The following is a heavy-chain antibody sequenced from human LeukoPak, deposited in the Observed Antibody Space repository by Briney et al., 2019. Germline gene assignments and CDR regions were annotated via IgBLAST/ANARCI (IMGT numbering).Heavy chain of an antibody. V-gene: IGHV3-23*01. J-gene: IGHJ5*02. Sequence: QPGGSLRLSCEASGFTFSSHAMSWVRQAPGQGLKWVSTIGGTAGSRYYEETVKGRFTISRDNSKNMMYLQMNSLRAEDTAVYYCAKHRGNWNNWTSEKGDWFDPWGQGTLVTVSS. CDR2: IGGTAGSR. D-gene: IGHD1-1*01. CDR1: GFTFSSHA. CDR3: AKHRGNWNNWTSEKGDWFDP.